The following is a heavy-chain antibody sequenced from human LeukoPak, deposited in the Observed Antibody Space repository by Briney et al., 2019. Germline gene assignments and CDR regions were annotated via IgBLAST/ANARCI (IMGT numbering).Heavy chain of an antibody. CDR3: ARGYSYGSPFDY. D-gene: IGHD5-18*01. CDR1: GGSISSGGYY. V-gene: IGHV4-31*03. J-gene: IGHJ4*02. CDR2: IYYSGST. Sequence: SETLSLTCTVSGGSISSGGYYWSWIRQHPGKGLEWIGYIYYSGSTCYNPSLKSRVTISVDTSKNQFSLKLSSVTAADTAVYYCARGYSYGSPFDYWGQGTLVTVSS.